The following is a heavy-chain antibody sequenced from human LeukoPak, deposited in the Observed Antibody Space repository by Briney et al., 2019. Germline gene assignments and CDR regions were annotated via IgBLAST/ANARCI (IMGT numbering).Heavy chain of an antibody. CDR1: GDSLSGGYY. CDR3: ARVYYYGPVSSTNWFDP. J-gene: IGHJ5*02. D-gene: IGHD3-10*01. Sequence: TLSLTCTVSGDSLSGGYYWSWIRQHPGKGLEWIGSIFYSGSPYYSPSLKSRVIMSVDTSKNQFSLNLSSGTAADTAVYYCARVYYYGPVSSTNWFDPWGQGTLVTVSS. V-gene: IGHV4-31*03. CDR2: IFYSGSP.